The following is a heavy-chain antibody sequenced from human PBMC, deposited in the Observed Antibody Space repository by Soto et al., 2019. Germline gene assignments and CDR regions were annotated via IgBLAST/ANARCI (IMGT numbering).Heavy chain of an antibody. V-gene: IGHV1-69*13. CDR3: ARNPGDYDILTGYYNGPWFDP. CDR1: GGTFSSYA. CDR2: IIPIFGTA. Sequence: SVKVSCKASGGTFSSYAISWVRQAPGQGLEWMGGIIPIFGTANYAQKFQGRVTITADESTSTAYMGLSSLRSEDTAVYYCARNPGDYDILTGYYNGPWFDPWGQGTLVTVSS. J-gene: IGHJ5*02. D-gene: IGHD3-9*01.